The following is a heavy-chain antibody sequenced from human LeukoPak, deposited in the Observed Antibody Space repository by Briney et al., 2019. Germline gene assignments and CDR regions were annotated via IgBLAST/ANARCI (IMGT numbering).Heavy chain of an antibody. D-gene: IGHD2-8*01. V-gene: IGHV5-51*01. J-gene: IGHJ4*02. CDR1: GYSFPSYW. CDR3: ARLSDCTNGVCYQFDY. Sequence: GESLKISCKGSGYSFPSYWIAWVRQMPGKGLEWMGIIYPGDSDTRYSPSFQGQVTISADKSISTAYLQWSSLKASDTAMYYCARLSDCTNGVCYQFDYWGQGTLVTVSS. CDR2: IYPGDSDT.